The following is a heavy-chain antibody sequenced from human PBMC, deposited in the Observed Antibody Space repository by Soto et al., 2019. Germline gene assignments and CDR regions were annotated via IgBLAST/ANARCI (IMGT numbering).Heavy chain of an antibody. CDR2: INHSGST. CDR3: ARLVNWNSFDY. Sequence: ASETLSLTCAVYGGSFSGYSWTWIRQPPGKGLEWIGYINHSGSTNYNPSLKSRVTISVDTSKNQFSLKLSSVTAADTAVYYCARLVNWNSFDYWGQGTLVTVSS. D-gene: IGHD1-1*01. CDR1: GGSFSGYS. J-gene: IGHJ4*02. V-gene: IGHV4-34*01.